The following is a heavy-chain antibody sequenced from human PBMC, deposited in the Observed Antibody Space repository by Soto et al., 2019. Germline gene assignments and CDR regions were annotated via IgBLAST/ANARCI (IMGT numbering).Heavy chain of an antibody. V-gene: IGHV1-18*01. CDR3: AVDLYDYIWGSYRLDAFDI. CDR1: GYTFTSYG. CDR2: ISAYNGNT. Sequence: ASVKVSCKASGYTFTSYGISWVRQAPGQGLEWMGWISAYNGNTNYAQKLQGRVTMTTDTSTSTAYMELRSLRSDDTAVYYCAVDLYDYIWGSYRLDAFDIWGQGTMVTVSS. D-gene: IGHD3-16*02. J-gene: IGHJ3*02.